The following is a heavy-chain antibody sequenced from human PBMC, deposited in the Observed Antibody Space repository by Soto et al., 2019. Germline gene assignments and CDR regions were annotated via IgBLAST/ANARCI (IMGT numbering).Heavy chain of an antibody. J-gene: IGHJ5*02. CDR1: GYSFTSYW. Sequence: ECLKTSFKGSGYSFTSYWIGWVRQIPGKGLEWMGIIYPGDSDTRYSPSFQGQVTISADKSISTAYLQWSSLKASDTAMYYCARCTAVAVGAFDPWGQGTLVTVSS. V-gene: IGHV5-51*01. CDR3: ARCTAVAVGAFDP. D-gene: IGHD6-19*01. CDR2: IYPGDSDT.